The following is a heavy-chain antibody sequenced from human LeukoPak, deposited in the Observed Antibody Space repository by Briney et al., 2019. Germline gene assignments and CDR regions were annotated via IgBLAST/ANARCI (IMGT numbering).Heavy chain of an antibody. J-gene: IGHJ4*02. Sequence: GGSLRLSCTASGFTFSNYSIHWVRQAPGKGLEWVAVLSSDGSNKYYADSVKGRFTIARDNSKNTLFLQMNSLKTEDTALYYYARDRAYSGNDATYFDYWGQGTLVTVAS. V-gene: IGHV3-30-3*01. CDR3: ARDRAYSGNDATYFDY. CDR2: LSSDGSNK. CDR1: GFTFSNYS. D-gene: IGHD5-12*01.